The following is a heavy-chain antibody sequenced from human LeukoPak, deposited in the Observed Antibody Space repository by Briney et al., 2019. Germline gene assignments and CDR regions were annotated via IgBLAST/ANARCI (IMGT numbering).Heavy chain of an antibody. Sequence: GGSLRLSCGASGFDFSTYVMYWIRQAPGKGLEWGSAVYGNGDGISYADSVKGRFTISRDNSKNTLYLQMNSLRPEDTALYYCAKLGVRSSAGEDYWGQGTLVTVSS. D-gene: IGHD3-10*01. J-gene: IGHJ4*02. V-gene: IGHV3-23*01. CDR2: VYGNGDGI. CDR3: AKLGVRSSAGEDY. CDR1: GFDFSTYV.